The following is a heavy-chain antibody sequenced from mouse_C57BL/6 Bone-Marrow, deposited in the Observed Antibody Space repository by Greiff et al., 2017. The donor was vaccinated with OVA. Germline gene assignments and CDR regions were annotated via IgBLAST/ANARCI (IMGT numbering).Heavy chain of an antibody. V-gene: IGHV5-4*01. CDR1: GFTFSSYA. CDR2: ISDGGSYT. Sequence: EVHLVESGGGLVKPGGSLKLSCAASGFTFSSYAMSWVRQTPEKRLEWVATISDGGSYTYYPDNVKGRFTISRDNAKNNLYLQLSYLKSEETAMYYCARDEGTLQGYVNVGGKGTTVTVS. D-gene: IGHD1-1*01. CDR3: ARDEGTLQGYVNV. J-gene: IGHJ1*03.